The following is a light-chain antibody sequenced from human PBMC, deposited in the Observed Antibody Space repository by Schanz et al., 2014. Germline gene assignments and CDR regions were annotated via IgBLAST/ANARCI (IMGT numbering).Light chain of an antibody. CDR2: DNN. CDR3: ATWDASLNGL. Sequence: QSVLTQPPSASGTPGQRVTISCSGSSSDIGSNSVNWYQQLPGTAPKLLIYDNNQRPSGVPDRFSGSKSGTSASLAITGLQSEDEADYYCATWDASLNGLFGTGTKVTVL. CDR1: SSDIGSNS. J-gene: IGLJ1*01. V-gene: IGLV1-44*01.